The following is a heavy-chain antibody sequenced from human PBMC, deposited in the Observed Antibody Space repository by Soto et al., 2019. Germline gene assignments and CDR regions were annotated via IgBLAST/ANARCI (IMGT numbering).Heavy chain of an antibody. CDR1: GGSISSYY. D-gene: IGHD4-17*01. CDR3: AREFSTVTNYGMDV. Sequence: PSETLSLTCPVSGGSISSYYLSWIRQPPGKGLEWIGYFYYSGSTNYNPSLKSRVTISVDTSKNQFSLKLSSVTAADTAVYYCAREFSTVTNYGMDVWGQGTTVTVSS. CDR2: FYYSGST. J-gene: IGHJ6*02. V-gene: IGHV4-59*01.